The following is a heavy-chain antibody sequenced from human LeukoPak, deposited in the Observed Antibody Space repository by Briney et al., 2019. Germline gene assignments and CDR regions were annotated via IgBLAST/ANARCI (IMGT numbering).Heavy chain of an antibody. CDR2: INDGGTRT. CDR1: GFNFSTYG. Sequence: GGSLRLSCAASGFNFSTYGMSWVRQAPGKGPEWVSAINDGGTRTYYTDSVKGRFTISRDNSKSTLYLQFHSLSAEDTAIYFCATGGRDSSGYYYSRAGYFDFWGQGTLVTVSS. D-gene: IGHD3-22*01. CDR3: ATGGRDSSGYYYSRAGYFDF. J-gene: IGHJ4*02. V-gene: IGHV3-23*01.